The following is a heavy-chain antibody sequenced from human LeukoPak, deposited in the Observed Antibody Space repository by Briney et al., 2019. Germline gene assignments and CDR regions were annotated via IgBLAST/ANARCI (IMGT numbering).Heavy chain of an antibody. D-gene: IGHD4-23*01. CDR3: ARDATGGTLGY. CDR2: IIPIFGTA. J-gene: IGHJ4*02. CDR1: GGTFSSYA. Sequence: GASVKVSCKASGGTFSSYAISWVRQAPGQGLEWMGGIIPIFGTANYAQKFQGRVTITADKSTSTAYMELSSLRSEDTAVYYCARDATGGTLGYWGQGTLDTVSS. V-gene: IGHV1-69*06.